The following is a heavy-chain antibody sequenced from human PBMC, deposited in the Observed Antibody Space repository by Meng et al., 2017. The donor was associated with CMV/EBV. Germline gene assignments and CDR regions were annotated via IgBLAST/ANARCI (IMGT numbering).Heavy chain of an antibody. CDR1: GYTFTSYG. CDR2: ISAYNGNT. CDR3: ARDAILGYCSSTTCLNWFDP. D-gene: IGHD2-2*01. V-gene: IGHV1-18*01. J-gene: IGHJ5*02. Sequence: ASVKVSCKASGYTFTSYGNSWVRQAPGQGLEWMGWISAYNGNTIYAQNLQGRVTMTTDTSTSTAYMELRSLRSDDTAVYYCARDAILGYCSSTTCLNWFDPWGQGNLVTVSS.